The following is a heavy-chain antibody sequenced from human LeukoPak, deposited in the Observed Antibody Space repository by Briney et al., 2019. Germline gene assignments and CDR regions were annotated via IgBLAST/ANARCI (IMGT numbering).Heavy chain of an antibody. V-gene: IGHV3-9*01. CDR1: GFTFDDYA. CDR3: AKAPYYYYGMDV. CDR2: ISWNSGSI. Sequence: GGSLRLSCAASGFTFDDYAMHWVRQAPGKGLEWVSGISWNSGSIGYADSAKGRFTISRDNAKNSLYLQMNSLRAEDTALYYCAKAPYYYYGMDVWGQGTTVTVSS. J-gene: IGHJ6*02.